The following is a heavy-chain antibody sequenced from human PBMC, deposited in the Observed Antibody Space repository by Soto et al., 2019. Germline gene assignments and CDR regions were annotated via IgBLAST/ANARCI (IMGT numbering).Heavy chain of an antibody. D-gene: IGHD2-2*01. J-gene: IGHJ6*02. Sequence: QVQLVQSGAEVKKPGSSVKVSCKASGGTFSSYTISWVRQAPGQGLEWMGRIIPILGIANYAQKFQGRVTITADKSTSTAYMELSSLRSEDTAVYYCARRAYCSSTSCYADILGDVWGQGTTVTVSS. CDR3: ARRAYCSSTSCYADILGDV. CDR2: IIPILGIA. V-gene: IGHV1-69*02. CDR1: GGTFSSYT.